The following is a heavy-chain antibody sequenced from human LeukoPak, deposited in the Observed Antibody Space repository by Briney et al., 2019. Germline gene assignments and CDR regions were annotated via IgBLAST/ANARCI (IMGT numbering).Heavy chain of an antibody. Sequence: PSQTLSLTCTVSGGSISSYYWSWIRQPPGKGLEWIGYIYYSGSTNYNPSLKSRVTISVDTSKNQFSLKLSPVTAADTAVYYCASEKTTGSAGWHWYFDLWGRGTLVTVSS. CDR2: IYYSGST. D-gene: IGHD4-17*01. CDR1: GGSISSYY. J-gene: IGHJ2*01. V-gene: IGHV4-59*01. CDR3: ASEKTTGSAGWHWYFDL.